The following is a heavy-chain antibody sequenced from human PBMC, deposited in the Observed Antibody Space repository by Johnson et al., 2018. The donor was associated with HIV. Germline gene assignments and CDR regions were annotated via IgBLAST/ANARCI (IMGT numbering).Heavy chain of an antibody. D-gene: IGHD3-16*02. CDR3: ARAGGGYPRGGHAFDI. CDR1: GFTFSSYG. Sequence: QVQLVESGGGVVQPGRSLRLSCAASGFTFSSYGMHWVRQAPGKGLEWVAVIWYDGSNKYYADSVKGRFTISRDNSKNTLYLQMNSLRAEDTAVYYCARAGGGYPRGGHAFDIWGQGTMVTVSS. CDR2: IWYDGSNK. J-gene: IGHJ3*02. V-gene: IGHV3-33*01.